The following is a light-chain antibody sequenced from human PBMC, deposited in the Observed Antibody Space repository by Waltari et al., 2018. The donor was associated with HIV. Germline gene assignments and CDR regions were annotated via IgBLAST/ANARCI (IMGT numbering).Light chain of an antibody. J-gene: IGLJ3*02. CDR1: GNGVHTYQL. CDR2: DVD. Sequence: QSALTQPASVSGSPGQSITISCTGIGNGVHTYQLVSWYQLQPDKAPQLIIYDVDTRPLGVSYRFSGSKSGNTASLTISGLQAEDEAYYYCSSYRNNYVLVFGGGTKLTVL. V-gene: IGLV2-14*02. CDR3: SSYRNNYVLV.